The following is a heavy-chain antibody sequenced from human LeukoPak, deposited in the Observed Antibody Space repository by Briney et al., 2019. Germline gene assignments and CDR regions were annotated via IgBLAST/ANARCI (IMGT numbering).Heavy chain of an antibody. Sequence: SETLSLTCTDSGGTISSYYWSWIRQPPGKGLEWIGYIYYSGSTNYNPSLKSRVTISVDASKNQFSLKLSSVTAADTAVYYCARGPTSGWFLWGQGILVTVSS. D-gene: IGHD6-19*01. CDR2: IYYSGST. CDR1: GGTISSYY. CDR3: ARGPTSGWFL. V-gene: IGHV4-59*01. J-gene: IGHJ4*02.